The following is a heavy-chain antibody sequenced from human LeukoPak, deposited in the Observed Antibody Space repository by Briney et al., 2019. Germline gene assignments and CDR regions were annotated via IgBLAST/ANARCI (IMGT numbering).Heavy chain of an antibody. J-gene: IGHJ6*02. CDR3: ASSKRYYYDSSGYHRPYYYYGMDV. CDR2: INHSGST. V-gene: IGHV4-34*01. CDR1: GGSFSGYY. Sequence: PSETLSLTCAVYGGSFSGYYWSWIRQPPGKGLEWIGEINHSGSTNYNPSLKSRVTISVDTSKNQFSLKLSSVTAADTAVYYCASSKRYYYDSSGYHRPYYYYGMDVWGQGTTVTVSS. D-gene: IGHD3-22*01.